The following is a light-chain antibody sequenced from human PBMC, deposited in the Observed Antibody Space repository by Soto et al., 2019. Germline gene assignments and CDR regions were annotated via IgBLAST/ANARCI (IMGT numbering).Light chain of an antibody. CDR2: DVT. Sequence: QSALTQPASVSGSPGQSITISCTGTSSDVGGYNYVCWYQQHPGKAPKLIIHDVTSRPSGVSDRFSGSKSGNTASLSISGLQAEDEADYYCSSYTSSSTVVFGGGTKLTVL. CDR1: SSDVGGYNY. CDR3: SSYTSSSTVV. V-gene: IGLV2-14*01. J-gene: IGLJ2*01.